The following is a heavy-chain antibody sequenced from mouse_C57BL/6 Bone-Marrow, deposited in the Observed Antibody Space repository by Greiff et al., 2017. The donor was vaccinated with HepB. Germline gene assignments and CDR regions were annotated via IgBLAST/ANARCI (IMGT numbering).Heavy chain of an antibody. J-gene: IGHJ1*03. Sequence: EVKVEESGPGMVKPSQSLSLTCTVTGYSITSGYDWHWIRHFPGNKLEWMGYISYSGSTNYNPSLKSRISITHDTSKNHFFLKLNSVTTEDTATYYCARGFITTVVGDWYFDVWGTGTTVTVSS. CDR3: ARGFITTVVGDWYFDV. CDR1: GYSITSGYD. CDR2: ISYSGST. V-gene: IGHV3-1*01. D-gene: IGHD1-1*01.